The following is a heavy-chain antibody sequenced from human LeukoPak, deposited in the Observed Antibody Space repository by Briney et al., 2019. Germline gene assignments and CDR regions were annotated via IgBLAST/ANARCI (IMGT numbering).Heavy chain of an antibody. D-gene: IGHD6-6*01. J-gene: IGHJ4*02. V-gene: IGHV4-59*01. CDR3: ARYISSSQFSFDY. CDR2: IYYSGNT. Sequence: PSETLSLTCTVSGGSISSYYWSWIRQPPGKGLEWIGYIYYSGNTDYTPSLKSRVTISVDTSKNQFSLKLSSVTAADTAVYYCARYISSSQFSFDYWGRGTLVTVSS. CDR1: GGSISSYY.